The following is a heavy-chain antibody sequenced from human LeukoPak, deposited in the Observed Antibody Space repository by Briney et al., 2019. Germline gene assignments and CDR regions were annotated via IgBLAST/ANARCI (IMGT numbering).Heavy chain of an antibody. CDR3: AEASIAAAGTGRGYFDY. CDR2: ISGSGGGT. J-gene: IGHJ4*02. D-gene: IGHD6-13*01. V-gene: IGHV3-23*01. CDR1: GFTLSSYA. Sequence: GGSLRLSCAASGFTLSSYAMSWVRQAPGKGLEWVSAISGSGGGTYYTDSVKGRFTIFRDNSKNTLYLQMNSLRAEDTAVYYCAEASIAAAGTGRGYFDYWGQGTLVTVSS.